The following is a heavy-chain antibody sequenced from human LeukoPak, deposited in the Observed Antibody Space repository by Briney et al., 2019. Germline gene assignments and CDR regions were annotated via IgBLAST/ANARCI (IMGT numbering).Heavy chain of an antibody. J-gene: IGHJ4*02. D-gene: IGHD2-2*01. Sequence: PGGSLRVSSADSGFTSSSYTMRWVRPTPGKRLEWVSDISGSGVITYSADSVRGRFTPSTDTTKNTLYLQINSLRAEDTAVYYCAKDRACSSTSCYLEYYFDYWGQGTMVTVCS. CDR2: ISGSGVIT. CDR1: GFTSSSYT. CDR3: AKDRACSSTSCYLEYYFDY. V-gene: IGHV3-23*01.